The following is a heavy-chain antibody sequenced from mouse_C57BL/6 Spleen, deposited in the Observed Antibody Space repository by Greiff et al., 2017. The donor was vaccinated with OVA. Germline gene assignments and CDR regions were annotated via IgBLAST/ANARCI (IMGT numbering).Heavy chain of an antibody. V-gene: IGHV1-82*01. D-gene: IGHD2-4*01. CDR3: ARDYDPCAMDY. Sequence: VQLQQSGPELVKPGASVKISCKASGYAFSSSWMNWVKQRPGKGLEWIGRIYPGDGDTNYNGKFKGNATLTADKSSSTAYMQLSSLTSEDSAVYFCARDYDPCAMDYWGQGTSVTVSS. CDR2: IYPGDGDT. CDR1: GYAFSSSW. J-gene: IGHJ4*01.